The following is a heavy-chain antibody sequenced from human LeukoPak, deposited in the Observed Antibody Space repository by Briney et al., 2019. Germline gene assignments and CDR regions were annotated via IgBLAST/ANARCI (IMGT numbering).Heavy chain of an antibody. CDR1: GGSISSGGYS. J-gene: IGHJ4*02. D-gene: IGHD6-19*01. CDR3: AGGSGWFASGY. V-gene: IGHV4-30-2*01. Sequence: PSETLSLTCAVSGGSISSGGYSWSWIRQPPGKGLEWIGYIYHSGSTYYNPSLKSRVTISVDRSKNQFSLKLGSVTAADTAVYYCAGGSGWFASGYWGQGTLVTVSS. CDR2: IYHSGST.